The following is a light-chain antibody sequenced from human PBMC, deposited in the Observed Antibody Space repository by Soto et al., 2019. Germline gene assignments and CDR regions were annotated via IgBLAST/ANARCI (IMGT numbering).Light chain of an antibody. Sequence: PITQSPASLSASVGARVTITCRSSQSISSYLNWYQQKPGKAPKLLIYAASTLQSGVPSRFSGSGSGTDLTITISSLQSEDFETYYCQQYYSFPRTFGPGTKVDIK. CDR2: AAS. CDR3: QQYYSFPRT. CDR1: QSISSY. V-gene: IGKV1-39*01. J-gene: IGKJ1*01.